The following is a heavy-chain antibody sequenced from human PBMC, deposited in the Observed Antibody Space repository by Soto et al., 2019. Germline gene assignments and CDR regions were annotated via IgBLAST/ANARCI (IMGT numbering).Heavy chain of an antibody. CDR2: ISGSGGST. V-gene: IGHV3-23*01. D-gene: IGHD1-7*01. CDR3: ATQTTYWYSSYYYGMDV. J-gene: IGHJ6*02. Sequence: EVQLLESGGGLVQPGGSLRLSCAASGFTFSSYAMSWVRQAPGKGLEWVSAISGSGGSTYYADSVKGRFTISRDNPKNTLNRQMNSLRAEDTAVYYCATQTTYWYSSYYYGMDVWGQGTTVTVSS. CDR1: GFTFSSYA.